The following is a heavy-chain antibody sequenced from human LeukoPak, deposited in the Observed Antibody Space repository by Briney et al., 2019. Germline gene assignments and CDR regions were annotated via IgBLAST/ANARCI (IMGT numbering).Heavy chain of an antibody. CDR3: ARDSDTAMADY. CDR1: GGTFSSYA. CDR2: INPNSGGT. J-gene: IGHJ4*02. D-gene: IGHD5-18*01. V-gene: IGHV1-2*06. Sequence: ASVKVSCKASGGTFSSYAISWVRQAPGQGLEWMGRINPNSGGTNYAQKFQGRVTMTRDTSISTAYMELSRLRSDDTAVYYCARDSDTAMADYWGQGTLVTVSS.